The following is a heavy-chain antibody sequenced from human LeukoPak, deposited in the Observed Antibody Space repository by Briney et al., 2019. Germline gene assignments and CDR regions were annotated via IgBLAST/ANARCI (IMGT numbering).Heavy chain of an antibody. CDR1: GFNFSASY. CDR2: ISVRGITI. J-gene: IGHJ4*02. D-gene: IGHD4-17*01. CDR3: ASGGDYAGIAALFRH. V-gene: IGHV3-11*01. Sequence: GSLRLSCATSGFNFSASYMSWIRQAPGKGLEWVSYISVRGITINYADSVKGRFSIFRDDAKSSLFLQMNSLKTEDTALYYCASGGDYAGIAALFRHWGQGSLVTVSS.